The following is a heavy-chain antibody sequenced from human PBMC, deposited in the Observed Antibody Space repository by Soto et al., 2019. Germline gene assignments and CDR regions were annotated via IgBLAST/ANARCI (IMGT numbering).Heavy chain of an antibody. D-gene: IGHD3-22*01. CDR3: ASARGYYDSSGYYYHY. Sequence: QLQLQESGPGLVKPSETLSLTCTVSGGSISSSSYYWGWIRQPPGKGLEWIGSIYYSGSTYYNPSLKSRVTISVDTSKNQFSLKLSSVTAADTAVYYCASARGYYDSSGYYYHYWGQGTLVTVSS. J-gene: IGHJ4*02. CDR2: IYYSGST. V-gene: IGHV4-39*01. CDR1: GGSISSSSYY.